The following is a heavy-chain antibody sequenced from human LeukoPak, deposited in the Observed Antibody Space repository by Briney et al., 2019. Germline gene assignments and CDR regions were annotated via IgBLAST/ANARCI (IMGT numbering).Heavy chain of an antibody. J-gene: IGHJ4*02. V-gene: IGHV4-4*02. Sequence: SETLSLTCGVSGGSITSTNYWTWVRQPPGKGLEWIGEVNLQGSTNYNPSLMGRVAISVDMSENHISLQLTSVTAADTAVYYCAREGGPYRPLDYSGQGTLVTVSS. CDR2: VNLQGST. CDR1: GGSITSTNY. CDR3: AREGGPYRPLDY.